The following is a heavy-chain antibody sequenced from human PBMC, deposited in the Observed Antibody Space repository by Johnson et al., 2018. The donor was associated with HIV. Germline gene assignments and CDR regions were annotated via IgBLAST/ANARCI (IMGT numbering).Heavy chain of an antibody. D-gene: IGHD5-12*01. CDR3: AHIVATPGGAFDI. CDR2: INPDGTDT. J-gene: IGHJ3*02. CDR1: GFTFDDYA. V-gene: IGHV3-74*02. Sequence: VQLVESGGGLVQPGRSLRLSCAASGFTFDDYAMHWVRQAPGKGLVWVSRINPDGTDTSYVDSVKGRFTISRDNAKNTLYLQLNGLRAEDTAVYYCAHIVATPGGAFDIWGQGTMVTVSS.